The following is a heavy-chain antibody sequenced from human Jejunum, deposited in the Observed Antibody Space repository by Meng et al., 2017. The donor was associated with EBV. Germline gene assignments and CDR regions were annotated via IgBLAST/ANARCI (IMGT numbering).Heavy chain of an antibody. D-gene: IGHD4-11*01. V-gene: IGHV3-30*03. Sequence: QVQLVESGGGVGQPGRSLRLSWVGSGFMFSDHGMHWVRQAPGKGLEWVAIVSYDGRKEYYADSVKGRFTVSRDSSKNEVSLQMDSLRPEDTAVYYCARGSGYSDYMIDYWGQGALVTVSS. J-gene: IGHJ4*02. CDR2: VSYDGRKE. CDR1: GFMFSDHG. CDR3: ARGSGYSDYMIDY.